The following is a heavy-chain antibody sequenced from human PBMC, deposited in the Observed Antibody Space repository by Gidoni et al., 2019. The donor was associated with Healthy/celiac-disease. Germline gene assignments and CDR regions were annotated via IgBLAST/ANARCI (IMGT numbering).Heavy chain of an antibody. D-gene: IGHD2-15*01. V-gene: IGHV4-34*01. Sequence: QVQLPQWGAGLLKPSETLSLTCAVYGGSFRGYYWSWTRQPPGKGVEWIGEINHSGSNNYNPSLKSRVTISVDTSKNLFSMKLSSVTAADTAVYYCARGQGGGGGYWGQGTLVTVSS. CDR3: ARGQGGGGGY. CDR2: INHSGSN. CDR1: GGSFRGYY. J-gene: IGHJ4*02.